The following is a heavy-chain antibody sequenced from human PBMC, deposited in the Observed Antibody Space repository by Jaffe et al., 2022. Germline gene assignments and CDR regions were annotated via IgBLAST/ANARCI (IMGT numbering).Heavy chain of an antibody. Sequence: QVQLQQWGAGLLKPSETLSLTCAVYGGSFSGYYWSWIRQPPGKGLEWIGEINHSGSTNYNPSLKSRVTISVDTSKNQFSLKLSSVTAADTAVYYCARGRHHPYIYYGSGSYYRSSLYYFDYWGQGTLVTVSS. J-gene: IGHJ4*02. V-gene: IGHV4-34*01. CDR1: GGSFSGYY. CDR3: ARGRHHPYIYYGSGSYYRSSLYYFDY. CDR2: INHSGST. D-gene: IGHD3-10*01.